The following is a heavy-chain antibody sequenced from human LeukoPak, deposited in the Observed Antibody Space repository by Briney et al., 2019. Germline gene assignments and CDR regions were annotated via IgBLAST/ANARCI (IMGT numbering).Heavy chain of an antibody. CDR3: ASQQWLARGYCQH. CDR1: GGSISSYY. J-gene: IGHJ1*01. D-gene: IGHD6-19*01. CDR2: IYYSGST. Sequence: SETLSLTCTVSGGSISSYYWSWIRQPPGKGLEWIGYIYYSGSTNYNPSLKSRVTISVDTSKNQFSLKLSSVTAADTAVYYCASQQWLARGYCQHWGQGTLVTVSS. V-gene: IGHV4-59*01.